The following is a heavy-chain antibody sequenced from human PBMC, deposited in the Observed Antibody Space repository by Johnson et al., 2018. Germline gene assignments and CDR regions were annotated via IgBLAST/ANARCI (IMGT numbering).Heavy chain of an antibody. V-gene: IGHV1-69*12. J-gene: IGHJ3*02. CDR3: ARDPTGIAVAGVDAFDI. CDR1: GGTFSSYA. CDR2: IIPIFGTA. D-gene: IGHD6-19*01. Sequence: QVQLVQSGAEVKKXGSSVKVSCKASGGTFSSYAISWVRQAPGQGLEWMGGIIPIFGTANYAQKFQGRVTITADESTSTAYMELSSLRSEDTAVYYGARDPTGIAVAGVDAFDIWGQGTMVTVSS.